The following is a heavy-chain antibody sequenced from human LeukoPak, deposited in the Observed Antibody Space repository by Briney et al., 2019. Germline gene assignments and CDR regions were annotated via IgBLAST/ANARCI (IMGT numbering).Heavy chain of an antibody. CDR3: ARLGWFGELLAPFDY. CDR1: GFSFSDHY. Sequence: PGGSLRLSCAASGFSFSDHYMDWVRQAPGKGLEWVSAIFSGGSTFYADSVTGRFTISRDNSKNTVYLEMNSLRAEDTAVYYCARLGWFGELLAPFDYWGQGTLVTVSS. D-gene: IGHD3-10*01. V-gene: IGHV3-66*01. J-gene: IGHJ4*02. CDR2: IFSGGST.